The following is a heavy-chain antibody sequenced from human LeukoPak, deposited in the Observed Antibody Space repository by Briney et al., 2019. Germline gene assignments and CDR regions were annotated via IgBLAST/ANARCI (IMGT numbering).Heavy chain of an antibody. CDR2: INPDGNKK. CDR3: ARDLAYSRLDY. D-gene: IGHD5-18*01. J-gene: IGHJ4*02. V-gene: IGHV3-7*01. CDR1: GLTFSSSW. Sequence: GGSLRLFCAVSGLTFSSSWMDWVRQAPGKGLEWVASINPDGNKKYSADSVKGRFTISRDNAENSLYLQMNSLRVEDTAFYYCARDLAYSRLDYWGQGMLVTVSS.